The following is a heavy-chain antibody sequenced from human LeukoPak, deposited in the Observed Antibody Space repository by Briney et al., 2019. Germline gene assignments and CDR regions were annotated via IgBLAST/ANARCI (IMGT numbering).Heavy chain of an antibody. CDR1: GGSISSYY. D-gene: IGHD2-15*01. V-gene: IGHV4-59*01. J-gene: IGHJ5*02. CDR3: ARDRGYCGGGSCYRWFDP. CDR2: IYYSGST. Sequence: SETLSLTCTVSGGSISSYYWSWIRQPPGKGLEWVGYIYYSGSTNYNPSLKSRVTTSVDTSKNQFSLKLSSVTAADTAVYYCARDRGYCGGGSCYRWFDPWGQGTLVTVSS.